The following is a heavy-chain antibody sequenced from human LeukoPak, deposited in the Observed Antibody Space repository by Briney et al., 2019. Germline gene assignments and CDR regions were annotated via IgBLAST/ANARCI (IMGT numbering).Heavy chain of an antibody. V-gene: IGHV3-30-3*01. J-gene: IGHJ6*02. CDR2: ILYDGNNK. CDR1: GFTFSTYA. CDR3: ARGRKYSYGTYYYGLDV. Sequence: GGSLRLSCVASGFTFSTYAMLWVRQAPGKGLEWVAVILYDGNNKYYADSVKGRFTISRDNSKNTLYLQMNSLRAEDTAVYYCARGRKYSYGTYYYGLDVWGQGTTVTVCS. D-gene: IGHD5-18*01.